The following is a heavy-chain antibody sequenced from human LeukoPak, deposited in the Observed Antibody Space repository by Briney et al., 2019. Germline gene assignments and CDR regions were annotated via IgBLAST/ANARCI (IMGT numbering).Heavy chain of an antibody. CDR1: GYTPTELS. D-gene: IGHD2-21*01. CDR3: ATIVVVIAIQAGAFDI. J-gene: IGHJ3*02. V-gene: IGHV1-24*01. Sequence: ASVKVSCKVSGYTPTELSMHWVRQAPGKGLEWMGGFDPEDGETIYAQKFQGRVTMTEDTSTDTAYMELSSLRSEDTAVYYCATIVVVIAIQAGAFDIWGQGTMVTVSS. CDR2: FDPEDGET.